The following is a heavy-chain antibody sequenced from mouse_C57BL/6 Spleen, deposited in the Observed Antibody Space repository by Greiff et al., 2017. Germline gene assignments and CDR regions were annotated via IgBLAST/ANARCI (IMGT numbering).Heavy chain of an antibody. J-gene: IGHJ3*01. Sequence: QVQLQQPGAELVRPGSSVKLSCKASGYTFTSYWMHWVKQRPIQGLEWIGNIDPSDSETHYNEKFKDKATLTVDKSSSTAYMQLSSLTSEDSAVYYCARRYGSGWFAYWGQGTLVTVSA. CDR3: ARRYGSGWFAY. CDR2: IDPSDSET. V-gene: IGHV1-52*01. D-gene: IGHD1-1*01. CDR1: GYTFTSYW.